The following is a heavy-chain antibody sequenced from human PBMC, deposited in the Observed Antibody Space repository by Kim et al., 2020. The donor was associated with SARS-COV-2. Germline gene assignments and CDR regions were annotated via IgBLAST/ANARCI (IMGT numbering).Heavy chain of an antibody. CDR3: ARHLDYYDSSGYYDY. D-gene: IGHD3-22*01. V-gene: IGHV4-39*01. CDR2: VYYVGTT. CDR1: GGSISSSSHY. Sequence: SETLSLTCTVSGGSISSSSHYWGWIRQPPGKGLEWIGSVYYVGTTYYKPSLKSRLTISVDTSKNQFSLKLSSVTAADTAVYYCARHLDYYDSSGYYDYWGQGTLVTVSS. J-gene: IGHJ4*02.